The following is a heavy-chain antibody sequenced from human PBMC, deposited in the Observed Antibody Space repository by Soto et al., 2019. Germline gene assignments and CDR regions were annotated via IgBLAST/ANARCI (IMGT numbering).Heavy chain of an antibody. J-gene: IGHJ6*02. D-gene: IGHD1-26*01. CDR3: ARRGTGSYPYNSGMDV. V-gene: IGHV4-59*01. Sequence: SETLSLTCSVSGGSISGYYWTWIRQPRGKGLEWIGYVHYSGTTSYNPSLKSRVTISVDTSKNQFSLKVRSVSAAHTAVYYCARRGTGSYPYNSGMDVWGRGTTVTVSS. CDR2: VHYSGTT. CDR1: GGSISGYY.